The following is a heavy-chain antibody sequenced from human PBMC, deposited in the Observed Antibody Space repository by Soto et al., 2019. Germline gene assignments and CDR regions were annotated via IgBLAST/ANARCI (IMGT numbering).Heavy chain of an antibody. D-gene: IGHD3-10*01. J-gene: IGHJ4*02. CDR3: AREPELYYYGSGSARFDY. CDR1: GFTFSDYY. Sequence: GGSLRLSCAASGFTFSDYYMSWIRQAPGKGLEWVSYISSSSSYTNYADSVKGRFTISRDNAKNSLYLQMNSLRAEDTAVYYCAREPELYYYGSGSARFDYWGQGTLVTVS. V-gene: IGHV3-11*06. CDR2: ISSSSSYT.